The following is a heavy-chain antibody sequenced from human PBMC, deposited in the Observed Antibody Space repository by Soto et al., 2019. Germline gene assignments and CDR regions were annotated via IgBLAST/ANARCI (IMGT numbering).Heavy chain of an antibody. CDR2: IHYSGST. CDR1: GGSISDYY. CDR3: ARGGIATRKGRWFDP. V-gene: IGHV4-59*01. D-gene: IGHD6-6*01. J-gene: IGHJ5*02. Sequence: SETLSLTCTVSGGSISDYYWSWIRQPPGKGLEWIGYIHYSGSTNYNPSLKSRVTISVNTSKNQFSLKLRSVTAADTAVYYCARGGIATRKGRWFDPWGQGTLVTVSS.